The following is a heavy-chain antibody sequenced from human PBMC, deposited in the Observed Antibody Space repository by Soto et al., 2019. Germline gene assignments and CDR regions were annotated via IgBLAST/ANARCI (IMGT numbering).Heavy chain of an antibody. J-gene: IGHJ4*02. CDR3: ARSSGWPPMDFDY. CDR1: GGSISSYY. CDR2: IYYSGST. V-gene: IGHV4-59*01. D-gene: IGHD6-19*01. Sequence: SETLSLPCTVSGGSISSYYWGWIRQPPGKGLEWIGYIYYSGSTNYNPSLKSRVTISVDTSKNRFSLKLSSVTAADTAVYYCARSSGWPPMDFDYWGQGTRVTVSS.